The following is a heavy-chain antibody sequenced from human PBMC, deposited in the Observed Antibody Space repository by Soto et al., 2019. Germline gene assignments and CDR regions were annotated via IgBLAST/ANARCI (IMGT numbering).Heavy chain of an antibody. D-gene: IGHD3-10*01. CDR3: ARDYYGSGSYVGMDV. CDR1: GGSISSGGYY. CDR2: IYYSGST. Sequence: QVQLQESGPGLVKPSQTLSLTCTVSGGSISSGGYYWSWIRQHPGKGLEWIGYIYYSGSTYYNPSLKSRVTISGDTSKNQFTLKLSSVAAADTAVYYCARDYYGSGSYVGMDVWGQGTTVTVSS. V-gene: IGHV4-31*03. J-gene: IGHJ6*02.